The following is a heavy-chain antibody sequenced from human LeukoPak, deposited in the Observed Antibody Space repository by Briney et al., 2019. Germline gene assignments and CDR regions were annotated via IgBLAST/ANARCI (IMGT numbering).Heavy chain of an antibody. CDR3: VGAKGSLYSGYGLGKYYFDY. V-gene: IGHV3-21*01. CDR1: GSTFSSYS. D-gene: IGHD5-12*01. J-gene: IGHJ4*02. Sequence: GGSLRLSCGASGSTFSSYSMNWVRQAPGKGLEWVSSISSSSSYIYYADSVKGRFTISRDNAKKSLYLQMNSLRAEDTAVYYRVGAKGSLYSGYGLGKYYFDYWGQGTLVTVSS. CDR2: ISSSSSYI.